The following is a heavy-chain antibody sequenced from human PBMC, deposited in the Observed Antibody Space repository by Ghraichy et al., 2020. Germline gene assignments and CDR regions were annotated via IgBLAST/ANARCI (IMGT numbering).Heavy chain of an antibody. V-gene: IGHV3-74*01. CDR3: TRIAPVDAPMGGTC. CDR2: ISPDGGAT. J-gene: IGHJ4*02. CDR1: GFTFSNFW. D-gene: IGHD5-18*01. Sequence: GGSLRLSCAASGFTFSNFWLHWVRQVPGKGLVWVSGISPDGGATKYADSVKGRFTVSRDNAENTLYLQMNSLGAEDTALYYCTRIAPVDAPMGGTCWGQGTLVTVSS.